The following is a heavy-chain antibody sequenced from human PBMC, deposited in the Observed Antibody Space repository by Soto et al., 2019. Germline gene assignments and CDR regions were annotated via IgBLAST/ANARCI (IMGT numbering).Heavy chain of an antibody. CDR1: GFTFSGSA. D-gene: IGHD3-16*02. CDR2: IRSKANSYAT. CDR3: TSLRLGELSVQDY. J-gene: IGHJ4*02. Sequence: EVQLVESGGGLVQPGGSLKLSCAASGFTFSGSAMHWVRQASGKGLEWVGRIRSKANSYATAYAASVKGRFTISRDDSKNTAYLQMNSLKTEDTAVYYCTSLRLGELSVQDYWGQGTLVTVSS. V-gene: IGHV3-73*02.